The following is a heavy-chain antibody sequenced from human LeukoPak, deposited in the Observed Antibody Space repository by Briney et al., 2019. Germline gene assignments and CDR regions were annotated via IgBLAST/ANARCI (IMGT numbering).Heavy chain of an antibody. J-gene: IGHJ5*02. Sequence: SETLSQSCTVSGASISNSAYYWLWIRQPPGEGLECIGTVHYSGSTFYNPSLKSRVNISVDTSKNQFSLQLSSVTAADTAVYCAARRFFVIDTWGQGTLVTVSA. CDR1: GASISNSAYY. V-gene: IGHV4-39*01. CDR3: ARRFFVIDT. D-gene: IGHD3-3*01. CDR2: VHYSGST.